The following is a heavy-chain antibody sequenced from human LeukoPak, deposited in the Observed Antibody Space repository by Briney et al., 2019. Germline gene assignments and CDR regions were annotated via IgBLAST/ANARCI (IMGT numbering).Heavy chain of an antibody. D-gene: IGHD3-22*01. V-gene: IGHV1-18*01. CDR1: GYTFTSYG. CDR2: ISAYNGNT. J-gene: IGHJ3*02. CDR3: ARDSLQYYDSGGYYYYVPNDAFDI. Sequence: GASVKVSCKASGYTFTSYGISWVRQAPGQGLEWMGWISAYNGNTNYAQKLQGRVTMTTDTSTSTAYMELRSLRSDDTAVYYCARDSLQYYDSGGYYYYVPNDAFDIWGQGTMVTVSS.